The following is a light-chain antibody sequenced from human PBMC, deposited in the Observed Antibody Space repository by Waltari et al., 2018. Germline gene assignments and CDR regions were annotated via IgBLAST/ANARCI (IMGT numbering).Light chain of an antibody. CDR3: CSHEGSSTL. CDR2: EGS. J-gene: IGLJ2*01. CDR1: SRDFGGYNL. Sequence: QSALTQPASVFGSPGPSITISCTGTSRDFGGYNLFSLYQQHPGKATKLIFYEGSKRPSGISNRFSGSNSGNTASLTISGRRAEDEADYYCCSHEGSSTLFGGGTKLTVL. V-gene: IGLV2-23*01.